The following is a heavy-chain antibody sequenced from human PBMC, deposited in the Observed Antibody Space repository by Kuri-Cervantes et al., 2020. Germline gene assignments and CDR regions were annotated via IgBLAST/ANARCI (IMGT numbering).Heavy chain of an antibody. D-gene: IGHD5-24*01. CDR3: ARGRYEMATMVYHFDY. V-gene: IGHV1-8*01. Sequence: ASVKVSCKASGDTFTSYYINWVRQATGQGLEWMGWMNPNSSNTGYAQKFQGRVTMTKNTSISTAYLELRSLRSEDTAVYYCARGRYEMATMVYHFDYWGQGTLVTVSS. CDR1: GDTFTSYY. CDR2: MNPNSSNT. J-gene: IGHJ4*02.